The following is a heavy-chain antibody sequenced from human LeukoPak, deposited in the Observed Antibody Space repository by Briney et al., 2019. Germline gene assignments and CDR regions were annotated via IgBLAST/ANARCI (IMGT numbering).Heavy chain of an antibody. J-gene: IGHJ4*02. V-gene: IGHV3-74*03. CDR1: GFTFSSYW. CDR2: INGDGRTT. D-gene: IGHD1-26*01. CDR3: TRGSWGWEVDY. Sequence: GGSLRLSCAASGFTFSSYWMHWVRHAPGKGLVWVSRINGDGRTTEYADYVKGRFTISRDNAKNTLYLQMNSLRAEDTAVYYCTRGSWGWEVDYWGQGTLATVSS.